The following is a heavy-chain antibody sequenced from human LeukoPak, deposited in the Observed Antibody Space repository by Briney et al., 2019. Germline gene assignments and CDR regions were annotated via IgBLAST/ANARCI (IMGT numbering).Heavy chain of an antibody. Sequence: SETLSLTCTVSGGSISGYYWSWIRQPPGKGLELIGYIYSTGITDYNPSLTSRVTISVDTSKNQFSLKLSSVTAADTAVYYCARFRSYGSGREFDPWGQGTLVTVSS. J-gene: IGHJ5*02. CDR3: ARFRSYGSGREFDP. V-gene: IGHV4-59*01. CDR2: IYSTGIT. CDR1: GGSISGYY. D-gene: IGHD3-10*01.